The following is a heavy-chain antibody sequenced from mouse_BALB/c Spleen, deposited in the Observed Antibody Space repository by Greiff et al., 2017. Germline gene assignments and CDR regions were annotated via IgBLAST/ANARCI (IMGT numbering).Heavy chain of an antibody. V-gene: IGHV3-6*02. CDR2: ISYDGSN. CDR3: ARYYGSSYAMDY. J-gene: IGHJ4*01. CDR1: GYSITSGYY. D-gene: IGHD1-1*01. Sequence: EVKVEESGPGLVKPSQSLSLTCSVTGYSITSGYYWNWIRQFPGNKLEWMGYISYDGSNNYNPSLKNRISITRDTSKNQFFLKLNSVTTEDTATYYCARYYGSSYAMDYWGQGTSVTVSS.